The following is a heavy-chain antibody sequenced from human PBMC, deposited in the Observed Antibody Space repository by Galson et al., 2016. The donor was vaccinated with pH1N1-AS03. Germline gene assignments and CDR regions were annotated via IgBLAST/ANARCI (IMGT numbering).Heavy chain of an antibody. CDR3: ARGPRRVVGTLLKYFGMDV. V-gene: IGHV3-11*01. Sequence: SLRLSCAASGFTVSSNYMSWVRQAPGKGLEWLSYISVASTAIYYADSVKGRFTISRDNARNSLYLQMNSLRAEDTAVYYCARGPRRVVGTLLKYFGMDVWGQGTTVTVSS. D-gene: IGHD2-21*02. J-gene: IGHJ6*02. CDR1: GFTVSSNY. CDR2: ISVASTAI.